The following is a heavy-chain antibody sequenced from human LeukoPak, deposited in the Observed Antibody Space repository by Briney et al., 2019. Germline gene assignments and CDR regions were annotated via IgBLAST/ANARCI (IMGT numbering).Heavy chain of an antibody. J-gene: IGHJ4*02. V-gene: IGHV3-30*18. CDR3: AKDYYDSSGYWSD. CDR2: ISYDGSNK. D-gene: IGHD3-22*01. Sequence: GGSLRLSCAASGFTFSSYGMHWVRQAPGKGLEWVAVISYDGSNKYYADSVKGRFTISRDNSKNTLYLQMNSLRAEDTAVYYCAKDYYDSSGYWSDWGQGTLVTVSS. CDR1: GFTFSSYG.